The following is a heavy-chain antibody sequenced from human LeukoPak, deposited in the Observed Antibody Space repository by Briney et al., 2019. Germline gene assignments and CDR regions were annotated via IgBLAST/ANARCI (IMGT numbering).Heavy chain of an antibody. V-gene: IGHV1-2*06. CDR1: GYTITGYY. Sequence: GASVKVSCKASGYTITGYYMHWVRQAPGQGLEWMGRINPNSGDTNYAQKFQGRVTMTRDTSISTAYMELSRPRSDDTAVYYCARDSFGGWSFDIWGQRTMVTVSS. CDR2: INPNSGDT. J-gene: IGHJ3*02. CDR3: ARDSFGGWSFDI. D-gene: IGHD6-19*01.